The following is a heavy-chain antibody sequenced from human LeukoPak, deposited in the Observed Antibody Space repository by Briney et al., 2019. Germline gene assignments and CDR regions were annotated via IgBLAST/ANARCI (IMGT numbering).Heavy chain of an antibody. D-gene: IGHD1-26*01. Sequence: ASVKVSCKASGYTFTSFDINWVRQDTGEGLEWMGWMSPNSGDTGYAQKFQGRVTMTRDTSINTAYMELSNLRSEDTAVYYCATLGGRSGAFDYWGQGTLVTVSS. V-gene: IGHV1-8*01. CDR1: GYTFTSFD. CDR3: ATLGGRSGAFDY. J-gene: IGHJ4*02. CDR2: MSPNSGDT.